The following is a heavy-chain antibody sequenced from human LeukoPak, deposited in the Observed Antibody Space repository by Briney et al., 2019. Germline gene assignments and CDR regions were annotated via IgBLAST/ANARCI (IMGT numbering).Heavy chain of an antibody. CDR3: ARDRVVGVNDY. CDR1: GYTFTSYG. V-gene: IGHV1-18*01. J-gene: IGHJ4*02. D-gene: IGHD1-26*01. CDR2: ISAYNGNT. Sequence: ASVKVSCKASGYTFTSYGISRVRQAPGQGLEWMRWISAYNGNTNYAQKLQGRVTMTTDTSTSTAYMELRSLRSDDTAVYYCARDRVVGVNDYWGQGTLVTVSS.